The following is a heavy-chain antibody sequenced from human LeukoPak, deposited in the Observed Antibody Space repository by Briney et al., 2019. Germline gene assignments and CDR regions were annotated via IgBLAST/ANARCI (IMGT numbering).Heavy chain of an antibody. CDR2: IIPILGIA. CDR1: GGTFSSYA. V-gene: IGHV1-69*04. CDR3: ARAPRSWSGYHGPFDY. Sequence: SVKVSCKASGGTFSSYAISWVRQAPGQGLEWMGRIIPILGIANYAQKFQGRVTITADKSTSTAYMELSSLRSEDTAVYYCARAPRSWSGYHGPFDYWGQGTLVTVSS. J-gene: IGHJ4*02. D-gene: IGHD3-3*01.